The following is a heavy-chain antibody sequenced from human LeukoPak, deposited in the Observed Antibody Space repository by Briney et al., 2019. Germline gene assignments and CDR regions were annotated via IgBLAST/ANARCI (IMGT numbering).Heavy chain of an antibody. CDR2: INPSGGST. CDR3: ARGGMAITPIDY. D-gene: IGHD5-24*01. Sequence: ASVNVSCKASGYTFTSYYMHWVRQAPGQGREWMGIINPSGGSTNYAQKFQGRVTMTRDPSTSTVCMELSSLRSEDTAVYYCARGGMAITPIDYWGQGTLVTVSS. V-gene: IGHV1-46*01. J-gene: IGHJ4*02. CDR1: GYTFTSYY.